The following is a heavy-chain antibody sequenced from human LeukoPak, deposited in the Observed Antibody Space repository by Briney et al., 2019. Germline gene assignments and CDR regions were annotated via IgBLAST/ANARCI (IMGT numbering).Heavy chain of an antibody. CDR2: INHNGNVN. CDR1: GFTFSSYW. D-gene: IGHD3-10*01. CDR3: AKEATTYYYGSSYGMDV. Sequence: GGSLRLSCAASGFTFSSYWMNWARQAPGKGLEWVASINHNGNVNYYVDSVKGRFTISRDNAKNSLYLQMSNLRAEDTAVYFCAKEATTYYYGSSYGMDVWGQGTTVAVSS. J-gene: IGHJ6*02. V-gene: IGHV3-7*03.